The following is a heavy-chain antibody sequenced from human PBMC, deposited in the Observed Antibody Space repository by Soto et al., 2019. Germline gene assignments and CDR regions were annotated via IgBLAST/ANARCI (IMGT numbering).Heavy chain of an antibody. CDR2: INPNSGGT. CDR1: VYTFTGYY. D-gene: IGHD6-13*01. CDR3: ARGLRTYSSSWHNY. Sequence: AAMKVSCKASVYTFTGYYMHWVRQAPGQGLEWMGWINPNSGGTNYAQKFQGRVTMTRDTSISTAYMELSRLRSDDTAVYYCARGLRTYSSSWHNYWGQGTLVTVSS. J-gene: IGHJ4*02. V-gene: IGHV1-2*02.